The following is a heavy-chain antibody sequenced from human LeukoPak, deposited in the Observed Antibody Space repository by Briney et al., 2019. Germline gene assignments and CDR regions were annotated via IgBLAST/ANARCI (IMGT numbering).Heavy chain of an antibody. J-gene: IGHJ5*02. V-gene: IGHV1-18*01. CDR3: ARDGYCSSTSCYGRWFDP. Sequence: GASVKVSCKASGYTFTSHGISWVRQAPGQGLEWMGWISAYNGNTNYAQKLQGRVTMTTDTSTSTAYMELRSLRSDDTAVYYCARDGYCSSTSCYGRWFDPWGQGTLVTVSS. D-gene: IGHD2-2*03. CDR2: ISAYNGNT. CDR1: GYTFTSHG.